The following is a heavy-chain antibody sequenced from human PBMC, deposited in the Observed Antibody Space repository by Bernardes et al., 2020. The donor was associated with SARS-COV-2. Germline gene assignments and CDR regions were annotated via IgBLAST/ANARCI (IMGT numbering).Heavy chain of an antibody. Sequence: GGSLRLSCAASGFTFSSYAMNWVRQAPGKGLEWVSGLSGSGTTTYYADSVKGRFTISRDNSRNTLYLQMNRLRVDDTAVYYCARDMRRQYVDYYYGLDVWGQGTTVTVSS. V-gene: IGHV3-23*01. CDR1: GFTFSSYA. CDR2: LSGSGTTT. D-gene: IGHD3-10*02. J-gene: IGHJ6*02. CDR3: ARDMRRQYVDYYYGLDV.